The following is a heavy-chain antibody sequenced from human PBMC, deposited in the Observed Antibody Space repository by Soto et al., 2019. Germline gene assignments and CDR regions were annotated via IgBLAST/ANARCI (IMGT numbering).Heavy chain of an antibody. CDR2: ISAYNGNT. J-gene: IGHJ5*02. V-gene: IGHV1-18*04. D-gene: IGHD3-3*01. CDR1: CYTVTRDG. Sequence: ASVKVSCKASCYTVTRDGISWVLQAPGQGLEWMGWISAYNGNTNYAQKLQGRVTMTTDTSTSTAYMELRSLRSDDTAVYYCARDGVRLTIFGVVTAFDPWGKGTLVTVSS. CDR3: ARDGVRLTIFGVVTAFDP.